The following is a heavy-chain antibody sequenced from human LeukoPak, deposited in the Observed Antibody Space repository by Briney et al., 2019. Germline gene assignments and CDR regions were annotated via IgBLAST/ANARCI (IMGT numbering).Heavy chain of an antibody. Sequence: GGSLRLSCAASGFTFSHCWMHWFRQVPGKGLVWVARVTHDGSGTSYADSVKGRFTISRDNAKNTLYLQMISLRAEDTAVYYCARDTGWYFDLWGRGTLVTVSS. J-gene: IGHJ2*01. CDR2: VTHDGSGT. V-gene: IGHV3-74*01. CDR3: ARDTGWYFDL. CDR1: GFTFSHCW. D-gene: IGHD4-17*01.